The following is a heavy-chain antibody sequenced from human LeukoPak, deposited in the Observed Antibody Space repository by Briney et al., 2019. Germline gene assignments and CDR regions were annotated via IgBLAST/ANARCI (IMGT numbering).Heavy chain of an antibody. CDR3: AFALRFPV. D-gene: IGHD3-3*01. J-gene: IGHJ4*02. CDR1: GFTFSSYG. CDR2: ISTSGSSI. Sequence: GGSLRLSCAASGFTFSSYGMNWVRQAPGKGLEWVSSISTSGSSIFYADSVKGRFTISRDNAKNSLYLQMNSLRAEDTAMYYCAFALRFPVWGQGTLVTVSS. V-gene: IGHV3-21*01.